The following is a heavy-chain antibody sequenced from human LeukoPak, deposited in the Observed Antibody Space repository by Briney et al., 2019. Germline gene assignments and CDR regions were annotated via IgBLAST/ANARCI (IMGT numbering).Heavy chain of an antibody. J-gene: IGHJ5*02. CDR2: INHSGST. Sequence: SETLSLTCTVSGGSISSYYWSWIRQPPGKGLEWIGEINHSGSTNYNPSLKSRVTISVDTSKNQFSLKLSSVTAADTAVYYCARGDGFWSGYNWFDPWGQGTLVTVSS. D-gene: IGHD3-3*01. CDR3: ARGDGFWSGYNWFDP. CDR1: GGSISSYY. V-gene: IGHV4-34*01.